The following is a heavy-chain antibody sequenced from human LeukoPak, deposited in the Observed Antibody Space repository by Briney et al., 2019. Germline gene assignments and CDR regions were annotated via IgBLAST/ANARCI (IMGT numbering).Heavy chain of an antibody. CDR2: ISGSGGST. V-gene: IGHV3-23*01. CDR3: AKDSEREMATTLFDY. CDR1: GFTFSSYA. Sequence: PGGSLRLSCAASGFTFSSYAMSWVRQAPGEGLEWVSAISGSGGSTYYADSVKGRFTISRDNSKNTLYLQMNSLRAEDTAVYYCAKDSEREMATTLFDYWGQGTLVTVSS. D-gene: IGHD5-24*01. J-gene: IGHJ4*02.